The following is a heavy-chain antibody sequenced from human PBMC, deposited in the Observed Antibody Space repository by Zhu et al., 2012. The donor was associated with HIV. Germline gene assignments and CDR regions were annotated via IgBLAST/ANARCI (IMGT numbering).Heavy chain of an antibody. J-gene: IGHJ3*02. CDR1: VSPSVVT. Sequence: QVQLQQWGAGLLKPFGDPCPSLALSMVSPSVVTIGAGSVSPPGKGLEWIGEINYSGSTNYNPSLKTRVTVSVDTSKNQFSLKLNSVTAADTAMYYCARGDRGSYRKNGFDIWGQGTMVTVSS. V-gene: IGHV4-34*01. CDR2: INYSGST. D-gene: IGHD3-16*02. CDR3: ARGDRGSYRKNGFDI.